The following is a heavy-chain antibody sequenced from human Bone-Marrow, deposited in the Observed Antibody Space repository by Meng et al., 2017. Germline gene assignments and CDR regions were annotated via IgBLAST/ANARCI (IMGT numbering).Heavy chain of an antibody. CDR2: IKQDGSEK. V-gene: IGHV3-7*01. Sequence: GESLKIPCAAPGFTFSSYWMSWVRQAPGKGLEWVANIKQDGSEKYYVDSVKGRFTISRDNAKNSLYLQMNSLRAEDTAVYYCAREEYYYDSSGRGYAFDIWDQGTMVTVSS. J-gene: IGHJ3*02. CDR3: AREEYYYDSSGRGYAFDI. D-gene: IGHD3-22*01. CDR1: GFTFSSYW.